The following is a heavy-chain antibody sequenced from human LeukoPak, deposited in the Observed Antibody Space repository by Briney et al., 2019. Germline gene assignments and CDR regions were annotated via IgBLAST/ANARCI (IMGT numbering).Heavy chain of an antibody. D-gene: IGHD4-23*01. J-gene: IGHJ4*02. V-gene: IGHV1-69*06. CDR3: ARDLYGGTSATFDY. CDR2: IIPIFGTA. CDR1: GYTFTSYG. Sequence: ASVKVSCKASGYTFTSYGISWVRQAPGQGLEWMGGIIPIFGTANYAQKFQGRVTITADKSTSTAYMELSSLRSEDTAVYYCARDLYGGTSATFDYWGQGTLVTVSS.